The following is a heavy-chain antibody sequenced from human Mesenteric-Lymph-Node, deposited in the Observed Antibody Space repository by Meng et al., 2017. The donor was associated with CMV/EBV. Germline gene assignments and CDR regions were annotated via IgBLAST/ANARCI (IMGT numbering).Heavy chain of an antibody. J-gene: IGHJ6*02. V-gene: IGHV4-59*01. D-gene: IGHD3-9*01. CDR1: GGSISSYY. Sequence: SETLSLTCTVSGGSISSYYWSWIRQPPGKGLEWIGYIYYSGSTNYNPSLKSRVTISVDTSKNQFSLKLSSVTAADTAVYYCATYNFLTDYQNYYYYAMDVWGQGTTVTVSS. CDR3: ATYNFLTDYQNYYYYAMDV. CDR2: IYYSGST.